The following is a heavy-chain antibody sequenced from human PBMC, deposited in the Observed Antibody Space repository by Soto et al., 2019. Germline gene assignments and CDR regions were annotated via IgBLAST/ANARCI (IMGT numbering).Heavy chain of an antibody. Sequence: EVQLVESGGGLVQPGGSLRLSCAASGFTFSSYWMSWVRQAPGKGLEWVANITHDGSEKYYVDSVKGRFTISRDNAKNSRYLQMNSLRAEDTAVDYCARPVHDDCWSGYYWWGQGTLVTVSS. CDR2: ITHDGSEK. D-gene: IGHD3-3*01. J-gene: IGHJ4*02. CDR3: ARPVHDDCWSGYYW. CDR1: GFTFSSYW. V-gene: IGHV3-7*01.